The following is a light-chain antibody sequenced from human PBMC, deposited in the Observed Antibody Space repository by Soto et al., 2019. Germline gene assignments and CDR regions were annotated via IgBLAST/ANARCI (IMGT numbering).Light chain of an antibody. CDR2: RTS. CDR1: QSISDW. V-gene: IGKV1-5*03. Sequence: DIQMTQSPSTLSASVGDRVTITCRASQSISDWLAWYQQKPGKAPKLLMYRTSILESGVPSRFSGSGSGTEFTLTISHLQPDDFATYYCQQYDVYSTFGQGTKVDIK. CDR3: QQYDVYST. J-gene: IGKJ1*01.